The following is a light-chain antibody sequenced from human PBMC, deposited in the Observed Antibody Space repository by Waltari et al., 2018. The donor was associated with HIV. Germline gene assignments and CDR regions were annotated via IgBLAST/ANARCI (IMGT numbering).Light chain of an antibody. CDR2: EVN. CDR3: CSYAGSSAFV. J-gene: IGLJ1*01. Sequence: QSALTQPASVSGSPGQSITISCTGTSSDVGSYNLVSWYQHHPGKAPKLMIFEVNKRPSGVSNRFSGSKSGNTASLTISGLQADDEADYYCCSYAGSSAFVFGTGTKVTVL. CDR1: SSDVGSYNL. V-gene: IGLV2-23*02.